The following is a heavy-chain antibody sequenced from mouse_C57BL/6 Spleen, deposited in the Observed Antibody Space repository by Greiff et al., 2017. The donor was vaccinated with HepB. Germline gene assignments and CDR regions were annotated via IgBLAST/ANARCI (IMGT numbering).Heavy chain of an antibody. CDR1: GYTFTDYY. CDR2: INPYNGGT. V-gene: IGHV1-19*01. CDR3: ARSGGITTVVFDY. D-gene: IGHD1-1*01. J-gene: IGHJ2*01. Sequence: EVQLQQSGPVLVKPGASVKMSCKASGYTFTDYYMNWVQQSHGKSLEWIGVINPYNGGTSYNQKFKGKATLTVDKSSSTAYMELNSLTSEDSAVYYCARSGGITTVVFDYWGQGTTLTVSS.